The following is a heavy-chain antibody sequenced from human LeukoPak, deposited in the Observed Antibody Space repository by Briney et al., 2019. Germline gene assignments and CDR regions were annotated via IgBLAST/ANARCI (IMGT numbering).Heavy chain of an antibody. D-gene: IGHD2/OR15-2a*01. Sequence: SETLSLTCTVSFGSINSYYWSWIRQPPGKGLEWIGYTYYSGSTNYNPSLKSRVTLSVDTSKNQFSLNLSSVTAADTAIYYCARGTRINYFDYWGQGTLVTVSS. CDR2: TYYSGST. J-gene: IGHJ4*02. CDR3: ARGTRINYFDY. V-gene: IGHV4-59*08. CDR1: FGSINSYY.